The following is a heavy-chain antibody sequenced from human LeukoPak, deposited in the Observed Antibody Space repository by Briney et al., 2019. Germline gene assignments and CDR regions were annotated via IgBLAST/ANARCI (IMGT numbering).Heavy chain of an antibody. CDR2: IHSIGST. Sequence: PSETLSLTCTVSGASISSSGYYWSWIRQPAGKGLEWIGRIHSIGSTNYNPSLKSRVTMSVDTSKNQFSLKLTSVTAADTAVYYCAQEGCSSNSCYIGEDWFDPWGQGTMVTVSS. J-gene: IGHJ5*02. V-gene: IGHV4-61*02. CDR1: GASISSSGYY. CDR3: AQEGCSSNSCYIGEDWFDP. D-gene: IGHD2-2*02.